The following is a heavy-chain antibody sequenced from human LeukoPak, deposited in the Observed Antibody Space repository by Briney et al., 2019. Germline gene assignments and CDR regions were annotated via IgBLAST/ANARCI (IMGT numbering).Heavy chain of an antibody. V-gene: IGHV4-39*02. D-gene: IGHD1-26*01. CDR2: ISHGATT. CDR3: ASGVYGSQDY. Sequence: ETLSLTCTVSGASISTTNYYWGWIRQPPGKGLEWIGSISHGATTYYKPSLKSRLTISIDVSKNHFSLELTSVTATDTAVYYCASGVYGSQDYWGQGTLVTVSS. CDR1: GASISTTNYY. J-gene: IGHJ4*02.